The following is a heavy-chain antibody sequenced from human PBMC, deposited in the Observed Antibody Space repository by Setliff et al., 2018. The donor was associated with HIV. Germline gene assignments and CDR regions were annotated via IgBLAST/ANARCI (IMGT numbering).Heavy chain of an antibody. J-gene: IGHJ4*02. CDR3: ARVVDRDYDFWSAYEY. Sequence: GASVKVSCKSSGYTFTAHHIHWVRQALGQGPEWMGWIIPKSGETSYAEKFRGRVTMTRDTSLSTAYMELSWLTSDDTAVYYCARVVDRDYDFWSAYEYWGQGTMVTVSS. V-gene: IGHV1-2*02. D-gene: IGHD3-3*01. CDR1: GYTFTAHH. CDR2: IIPKSGET.